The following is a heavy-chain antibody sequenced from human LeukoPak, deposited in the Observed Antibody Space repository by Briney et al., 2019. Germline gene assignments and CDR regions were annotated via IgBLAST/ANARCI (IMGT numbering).Heavy chain of an antibody. Sequence: GGSLRLSCAASGFMFNTYGMHWVRQSPAKGLEWVAFIRYNGHNKFYIDSVKGQFTVSRDNSKNTLYLQMNSLRAEDTAVYYCAKLQTSSFDYWGQGTLVTVSS. J-gene: IGHJ4*02. CDR2: IRYNGHNK. CDR3: AKLQTSSFDY. CDR1: GFMFNTYG. V-gene: IGHV3-30*02.